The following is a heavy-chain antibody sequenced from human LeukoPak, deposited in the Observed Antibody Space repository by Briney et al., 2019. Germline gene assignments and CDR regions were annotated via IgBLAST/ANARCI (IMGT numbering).Heavy chain of an antibody. Sequence: GGSLRLSCAASGFTFSSYGMHWVRQAPGKGLEWVAFIRYDGSNKHYADSVKGRFTISRDNSKNTLYLQMNSLRAEDTAVYYCARVRVFGVAIPDDAFDIWGQGTMVTVSS. D-gene: IGHD3-3*01. CDR1: GFTFSSYG. CDR2: IRYDGSNK. J-gene: IGHJ3*02. V-gene: IGHV3-30*02. CDR3: ARVRVFGVAIPDDAFDI.